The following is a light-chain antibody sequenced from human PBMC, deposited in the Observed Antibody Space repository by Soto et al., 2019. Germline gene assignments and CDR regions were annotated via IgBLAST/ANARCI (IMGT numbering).Light chain of an antibody. CDR1: SGHISYD. CDR3: QTWGSSIRV. V-gene: IGLV4-69*01. CDR2: LNSDGSH. Sequence: QSVLTQSPSGSASRGASVTITCTRSSGHISYDIAWPQQQPEQGPRFLMKLNSDGSHSKGDGIPYRFSGSSSGAERYLTIASLPSEDEDDYYCQTWGSSIRVFGGGTKVTVL. J-gene: IGLJ2*01.